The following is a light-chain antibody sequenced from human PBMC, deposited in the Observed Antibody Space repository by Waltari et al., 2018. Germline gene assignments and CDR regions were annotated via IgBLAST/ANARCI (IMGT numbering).Light chain of an antibody. CDR2: LGS. J-gene: IGKJ3*01. Sequence: DIVMTQSPLSLSVTPGEPASISCRSSQSLLRSTGYTFLDLYLQKPGQPPQLLISLGSDRASGVPDRFSGSGTGTDFTLKISRVEAEDVGIYYCMQALHTPTTFGPGTKVDIK. V-gene: IGKV2-28*01. CDR3: MQALHTPTT. CDR1: QSLLRSTGYTF.